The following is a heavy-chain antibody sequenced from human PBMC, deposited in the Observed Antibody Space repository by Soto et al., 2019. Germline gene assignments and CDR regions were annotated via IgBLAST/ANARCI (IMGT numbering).Heavy chain of an antibody. CDR2: IVVGSGNT. CDR3: AADSGTYYDFWSGYSDY. V-gene: IGHV1-58*01. CDR1: GFTFTSSA. D-gene: IGHD3-3*01. J-gene: IGHJ4*02. Sequence: SVEVSCNASGFTFTSSAVQWVRQALGQRLEWIGWIVVGSGNTNYAQKFQEGVTITRDMSTSTAYMELSSLRSEDTAVYYCAADSGTYYDFWSGYSDYWGQGTLVTV.